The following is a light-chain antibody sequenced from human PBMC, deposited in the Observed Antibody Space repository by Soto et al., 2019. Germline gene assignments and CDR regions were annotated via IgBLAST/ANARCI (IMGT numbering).Light chain of an antibody. J-gene: IGLJ1*01. CDR3: QVWDSSSDPLYV. Sequence: YGQNPPPSVSLAPGQTARSTCGGNNIGSKRVHWYQQKPGQAPVLVVYDDSDRPSGIPERFSGSNSGNTATLTISRVEAGDEADYYCQVWDSSSDPLYVFGTGTKVTVL. CDR2: DDS. CDR1: NIGSKR. V-gene: IGLV3-21*02.